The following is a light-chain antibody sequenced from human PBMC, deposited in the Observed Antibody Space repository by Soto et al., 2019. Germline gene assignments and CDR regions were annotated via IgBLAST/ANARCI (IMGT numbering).Light chain of an antibody. Sequence: QSVLTQPPSASGTPGQKVTISCSGTTSNIGSDFLYWFQQFPGTAPILLIYRNNQRPSGVSDRFSGSKSGTSGSLAISGLQSEDEADYYCVSWDGSLSGWVFGGGTQLTV. CDR3: VSWDGSLSGWV. J-gene: IGLJ3*02. CDR2: RNN. V-gene: IGLV1-47*01. CDR1: TSNIGSDF.